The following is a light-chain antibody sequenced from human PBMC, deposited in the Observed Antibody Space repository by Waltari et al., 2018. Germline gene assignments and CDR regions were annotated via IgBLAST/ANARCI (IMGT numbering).Light chain of an antibody. V-gene: IGLV2-8*01. CDR2: DVN. CDR3: NSFAGSDTVV. CDR1: SGDIGAYNS. J-gene: IGLJ2*01. Sequence: QSALTQPPSASGSPGQSVTLSCTGTSGDIGAYNSVNWYRQHPGKVPKTMIYDVNRRPSWVPVRFSGSRSGNTASLTVSGLQPEDEAVCYCNSFAGSDTVVFGGGTTLTVL.